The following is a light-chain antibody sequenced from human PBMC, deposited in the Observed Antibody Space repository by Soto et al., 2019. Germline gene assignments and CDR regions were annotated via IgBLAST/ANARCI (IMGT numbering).Light chain of an antibody. CDR3: QQYYSNPET. J-gene: IGKJ2*01. CDR2: WAS. CDR1: RRLLYSSNNKTY. Sequence: DLVMTQSPDSLAVFLGERATINCMSSRRLLYSSNNKTYLAWYQQKPGQPPKLLMHWASTRESGVPHRFSGSGSGTHFTLTISSLQAEDVEVYYCQQYYSNPETFGQGTKLESK. V-gene: IGKV4-1*01.